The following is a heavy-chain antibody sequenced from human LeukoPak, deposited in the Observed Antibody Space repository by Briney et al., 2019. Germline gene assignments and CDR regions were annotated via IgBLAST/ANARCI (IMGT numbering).Heavy chain of an antibody. D-gene: IGHD2-2*01. CDR1: GFTLSSYA. V-gene: IGHV3-30-3*01. CDR3: AKDPIGYCSSTSCLGDNWFDP. CDR2: ISYDGSNK. J-gene: IGHJ5*02. Sequence: GGSLRLSCAASGFTLSSYAMHWVRQAPGKGLEWVAVISYDGSNKYYADSVKGRSTISRDNSKNTLYLQMNSLRAEDTAVYYCAKDPIGYCSSTSCLGDNWFDPWGQGTLVTVSS.